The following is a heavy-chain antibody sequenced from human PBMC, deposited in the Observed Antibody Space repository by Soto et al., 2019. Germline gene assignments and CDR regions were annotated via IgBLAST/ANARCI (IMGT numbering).Heavy chain of an antibody. D-gene: IGHD3-3*01. CDR1: GYSFTSYW. CDR2: IYPGDSDT. Sequence: GESLKISCKGSGYSFTSYWIGWVRQMPGKGLEWMGIIYPGDSDTRYSPSFQGQVTISAEKSFSTAYLQWSSLKASDTAMYYCAGGPKVLRLLEWLERVGAFDIWGQGTMVTVSS. V-gene: IGHV5-51*01. J-gene: IGHJ3*02. CDR3: AGGPKVLRLLEWLERVGAFDI.